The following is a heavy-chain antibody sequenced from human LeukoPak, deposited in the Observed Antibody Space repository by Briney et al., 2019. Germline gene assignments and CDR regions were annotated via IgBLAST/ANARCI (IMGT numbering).Heavy chain of an antibody. J-gene: IGHJ5*02. Sequence: GRSLRLSCAASGFTFSSYAMHWVRQAPGKGLEWAAVISYDGSNKYYADSVKGRFTISRDNSKNTLYLQMNSLRAEDTAVYYCARGSGTMVRGVANWFDPWGQGTLVTVSS. CDR1: GFTFSSYA. CDR3: ARGSGTMVRGVANWFDP. CDR2: ISYDGSNK. D-gene: IGHD3-10*01. V-gene: IGHV3-30-3*01.